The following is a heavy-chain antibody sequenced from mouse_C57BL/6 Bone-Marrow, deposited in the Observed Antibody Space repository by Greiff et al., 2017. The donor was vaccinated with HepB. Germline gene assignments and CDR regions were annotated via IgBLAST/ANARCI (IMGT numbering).Heavy chain of an antibody. J-gene: IGHJ3*01. V-gene: IGHV1-54*01. Sequence: VQLQESGAELVRPGTSVKVSCKASGYAFTNYLIEWVKQRPGQGLEWIGVINPGSGGTNYNEKFKGKATLTADKSSSTAYMQLSSLTSEDSAVYFCARGTFLAWFAYWGQGTLVTVSA. CDR1: GYAFTNYL. CDR3: ARGTFLAWFAY. CDR2: INPGSGGT. D-gene: IGHD3-3*01.